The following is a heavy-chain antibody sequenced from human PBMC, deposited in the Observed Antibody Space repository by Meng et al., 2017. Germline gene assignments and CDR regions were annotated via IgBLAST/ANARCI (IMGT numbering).Heavy chain of an antibody. Sequence: GESLKISCAASGFTFSSYAMHWVRQAPGKGLEWVAVISYDGSNKYYADSVKGRFTISRDNSKNTLYLQMNSLRAEDTAVYYCARDPDYYDSSGDDAFDIWGQGTMVTVSS. CDR1: GFTFSSYA. V-gene: IGHV3-30*01. CDR3: ARDPDYYDSSGDDAFDI. D-gene: IGHD3-22*01. CDR2: ISYDGSNK. J-gene: IGHJ3*02.